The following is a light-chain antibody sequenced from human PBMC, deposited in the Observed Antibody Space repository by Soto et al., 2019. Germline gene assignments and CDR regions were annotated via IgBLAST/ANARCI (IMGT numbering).Light chain of an antibody. V-gene: IGKV3-15*01. CDR2: GAS. CDR3: QQYKNWPLT. Sequence: EIVMTQAPATLSLSPGERATLSCRASQSVSSNLAWYQQKAGQAPRRLIYGASTRSTGIPARFSGSGSGTDFTLPISSLQSEDFAVYYCQQYKNWPLTFGGGTKVEIK. J-gene: IGKJ4*01. CDR1: QSVSSN.